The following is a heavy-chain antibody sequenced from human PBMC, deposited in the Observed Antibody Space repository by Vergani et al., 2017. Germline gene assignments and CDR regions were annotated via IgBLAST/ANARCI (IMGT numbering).Heavy chain of an antibody. CDR3: AKHFRGWGIDY. J-gene: IGHJ4*02. Sequence: QVQLVESGGGVVQRGGSLRLSCATSGFTFSNYDMQWIRQGPGKGLEFVSFIQFDGSNQYYADSVKGRFTLSRDFTKNTLYLQMNSLRTADTATYYCAKHFRGWGIDYWGQGTQVIVSS. CDR2: IQFDGSNQ. D-gene: IGHD3-16*01. V-gene: IGHV3-30*02. CDR1: GFTFSNYD.